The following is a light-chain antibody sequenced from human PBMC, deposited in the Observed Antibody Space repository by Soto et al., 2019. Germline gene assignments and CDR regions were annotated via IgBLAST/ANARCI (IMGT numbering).Light chain of an antibody. CDR1: QTGSSNY. V-gene: IGKV3D-20*02. Sequence: SVLTQSPGTVSLSPGERATLSCRASQTGSSNYLAWYQQKPGQAPRLLIYGTSTRATGVPDRFSGSGSGTDFTLTINRLEPEDSAIYLCQQRSNWPKFTFGPGTKVDI. CDR2: GTS. CDR3: QQRSNWPKFT. J-gene: IGKJ3*01.